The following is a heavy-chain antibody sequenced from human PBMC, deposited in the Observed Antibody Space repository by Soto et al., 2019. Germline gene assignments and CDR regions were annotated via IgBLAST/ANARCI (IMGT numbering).Heavy chain of an antibody. Sequence: GGSLRLSCAASGFTSSSYAMHWVRQAPGKGLEWVAVISYDGSNKYYADSVKGRFTISRDNSKNTLYLQMNSLRAEDTAVYYCARDYSSSSGVWGQGTLVTVSS. CDR3: ARDYSSSSGV. CDR1: GFTSSSYA. J-gene: IGHJ4*02. V-gene: IGHV3-30-3*01. D-gene: IGHD6-13*01. CDR2: ISYDGSNK.